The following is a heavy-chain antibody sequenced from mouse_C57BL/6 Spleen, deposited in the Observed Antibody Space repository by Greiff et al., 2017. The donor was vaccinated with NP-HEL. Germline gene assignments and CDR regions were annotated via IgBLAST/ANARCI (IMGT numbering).Heavy chain of an antibody. Sequence: EVMLVESGGGLVKPGGSLKLSCAASGFTFSSYTMSWVRQTPEKRLEWVATISGGGGNTYYPDSVKGRFTISRDNAKNTLYLQMSSLRSEDTALYYCARLVLGDFDYWGQGTTLTVSS. D-gene: IGHD2-10*02. V-gene: IGHV5-9*01. CDR3: ARLVLGDFDY. J-gene: IGHJ2*01. CDR1: GFTFSSYT. CDR2: ISGGGGNT.